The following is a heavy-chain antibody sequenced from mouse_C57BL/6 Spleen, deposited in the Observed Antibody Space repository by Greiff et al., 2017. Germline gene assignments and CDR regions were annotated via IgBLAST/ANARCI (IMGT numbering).Heavy chain of an antibody. CDR2: IHPNSGST. V-gene: IGHV1-64*01. D-gene: IGHD1-1*01. Sequence: QVQLQQPGAELVKPGASVKLSCKASGYTFTSYWMHWVKQRPGQGLEWIGMIHPNSGSTNYNEKFKSKATLTVDKSSSTAYMQLSSLTSEDSAVXYCARSGYYGSRGYFDVWGTGTTVTVSS. CDR3: ARSGYYGSRGYFDV. J-gene: IGHJ1*03. CDR1: GYTFTSYW.